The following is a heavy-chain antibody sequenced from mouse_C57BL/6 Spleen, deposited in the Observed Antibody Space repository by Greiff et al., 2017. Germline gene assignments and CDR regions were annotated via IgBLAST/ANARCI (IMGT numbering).Heavy chain of an antibody. CDR1: GYTFTDYN. Sequence: VQLKESGPELVKPGASVKIPCKASGYTFTDYNMDWVKQSHGKSLEWIGDINPNNGGTIYNQKFKGKATLTVDKDSSTAYMELRSLTSKDTAVYYCARVTTVVLDYWGQGTTLTVSS. V-gene: IGHV1-18*01. D-gene: IGHD1-1*01. CDR2: INPNNGGT. CDR3: ARVTTVVLDY. J-gene: IGHJ2*01.